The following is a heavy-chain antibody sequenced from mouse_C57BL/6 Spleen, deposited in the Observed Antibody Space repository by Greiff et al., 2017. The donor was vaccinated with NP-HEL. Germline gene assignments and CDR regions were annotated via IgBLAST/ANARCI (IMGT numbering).Heavy chain of an antibody. CDR3: ASRYYGSSYWYFDV. D-gene: IGHD1-1*01. CDR1: GYTFTDYN. J-gene: IGHJ1*03. CDR2: INPNNGGT. Sequence: EVQLQQSGPELVKPGASVKIPCKASGYTFTDYNMDWVKQSHGKSLEWIGDINPNNGGTIYNQKFKGKATLTVDKSSSTAYMELRSLTSEDTAVYYWASRYYGSSYWYFDVWGTGTTVTVSS. V-gene: IGHV1-18*01.